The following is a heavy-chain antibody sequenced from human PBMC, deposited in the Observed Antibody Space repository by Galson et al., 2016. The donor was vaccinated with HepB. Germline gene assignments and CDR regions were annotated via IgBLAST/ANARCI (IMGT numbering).Heavy chain of an antibody. J-gene: IGHJ4*02. CDR3: ARHPQNNL. Sequence: SLRLSCAASGFTVSNNYMSWVRQAPGKGLEGVSVIYSGGRTYYTDSVKGRFPISRDSSKNTLYLQMNSLRAEDTAVYYCARHPQNNLWGQGTLVTVSS. D-gene: IGHD1/OR15-1a*01. V-gene: IGHV3-53*01. CDR1: GFTVSNNY. CDR2: IYSGGRT.